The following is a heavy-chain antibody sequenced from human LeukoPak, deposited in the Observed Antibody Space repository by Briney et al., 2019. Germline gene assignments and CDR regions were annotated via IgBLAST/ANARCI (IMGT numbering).Heavy chain of an antibody. CDR2: ISSSGST. CDR3: ARDPGGYSYGFNWFDP. D-gene: IGHD5-18*01. J-gene: IGHJ5*02. Sequence: SETLSLTCTVSGDSISSGDYYWSWIRQPAGKGLEWIGRISSSGSTNYNPSLKSRVTISVDTSKNQFSLKLSSVTAADTAVYYCARDPGGYSYGFNWFDPWGQGTLVTVSS. V-gene: IGHV4-61*02. CDR1: GDSISSGDYY.